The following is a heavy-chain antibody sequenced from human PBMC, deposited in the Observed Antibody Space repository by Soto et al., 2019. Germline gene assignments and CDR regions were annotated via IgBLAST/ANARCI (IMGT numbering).Heavy chain of an antibody. CDR2: ISGSGGTT. D-gene: IGHD3-10*02. CDR1: GFTFSSYA. Sequence: PGGSLRLSCAASGFTFSSYAMSWVRQAAGKGLECVSAISGSGGTTYDADSVKGRFTISRDNSKNTLYLQMNSLRAEDTAVYYCAKEYYYVPSGLYPDLFFASWGQGTLVTVSS. V-gene: IGHV3-23*01. CDR3: AKEYYYVPSGLYPDLFFAS. J-gene: IGHJ4*02.